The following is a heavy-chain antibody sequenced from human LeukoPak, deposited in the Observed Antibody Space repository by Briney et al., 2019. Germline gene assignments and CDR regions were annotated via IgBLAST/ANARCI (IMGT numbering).Heavy chain of an antibody. V-gene: IGHV4-34*01. CDR2: INHSGST. CDR1: GGSFSGYY. CDR3: ARHYSSSFSYYYYYYMDV. D-gene: IGHD6-13*01. Sequence: PSETLSLTCAVYGGSFSGYYWSWIRQPPGKGLEWIGEINHSGSTYYNPSLKSRVTISVDTSKNQFSLKLSSVTAADTAVYYCARHYSSSFSYYYYYYMDVWGKGTTVTISS. J-gene: IGHJ6*03.